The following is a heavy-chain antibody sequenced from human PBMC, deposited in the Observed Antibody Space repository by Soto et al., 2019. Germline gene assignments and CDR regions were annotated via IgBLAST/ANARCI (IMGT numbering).Heavy chain of an antibody. D-gene: IGHD5-18*01. V-gene: IGHV4-34*01. CDR3: ARGPTKYGYGYGWFDP. J-gene: IGHJ5*02. CDR2: INHSGST. Sequence: SETLSLTCAVYGGSFSGYYWSWIRQPPGKGLEWIGEINHSGSTNYNPSLKSRVTISVDTSKNQFSLKLSSVTAADTAVYYCARGPTKYGYGYGWFDPWGQGTLVTVSS. CDR1: GGSFSGYY.